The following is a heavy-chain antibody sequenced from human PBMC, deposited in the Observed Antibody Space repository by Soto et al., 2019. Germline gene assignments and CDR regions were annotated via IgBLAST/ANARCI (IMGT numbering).Heavy chain of an antibody. V-gene: IGHV3-66*01. CDR2: IYSGGST. Sequence: GGSLRLSCAASGFTVSSNYMSWVRQAPGKGLEWVSVIYSGGSTYYADSVKGRFTISRDNSKNTLYLQMNSLRAEDTAVYYCARALAVAGTIGLMFDYWGQGTLVTVSS. CDR3: ARALAVAGTIGLMFDY. D-gene: IGHD6-19*01. CDR1: GFTVSSNY. J-gene: IGHJ4*02.